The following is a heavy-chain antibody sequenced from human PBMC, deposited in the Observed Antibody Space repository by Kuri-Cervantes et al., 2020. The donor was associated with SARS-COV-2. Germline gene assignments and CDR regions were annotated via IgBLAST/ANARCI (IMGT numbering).Heavy chain of an antibody. Sequence: ASVKVSCKASGYTFTSYGSSWVRQAPGQGLEWMGWVNPNSGGTNYAQKFQGRVTMTRDTSISTAYMELSRLRSDDTAVYYCSREPAAAVQDAFDIWGQGTMVTVSS. CDR2: VNPNSGGT. J-gene: IGHJ3*02. D-gene: IGHD6-13*01. CDR3: SREPAAAVQDAFDI. CDR1: GYTFTSYG. V-gene: IGHV1-2*02.